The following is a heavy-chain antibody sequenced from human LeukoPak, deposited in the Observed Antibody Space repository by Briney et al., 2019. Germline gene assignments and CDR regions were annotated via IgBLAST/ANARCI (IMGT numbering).Heavy chain of an antibody. CDR2: IRYDGGNK. Sequence: GGSLRLSCAASGFTFSSYGMHWVRQAPGKGLEWVSFIRYDGGNKYYADSVKGRFSISRDNFNNMVYLEGNTLRPEDTAVYYCAKGDFGDRLSAIDFWGQGTLVTVSS. D-gene: IGHD4-17*01. CDR3: AKGDFGDRLSAIDF. CDR1: GFTFSSYG. V-gene: IGHV3-30*02. J-gene: IGHJ4*01.